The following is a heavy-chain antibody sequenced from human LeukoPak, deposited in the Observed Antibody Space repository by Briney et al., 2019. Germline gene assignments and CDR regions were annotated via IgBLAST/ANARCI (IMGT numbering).Heavy chain of an antibody. J-gene: IGHJ4*02. CDR1: GFTVSSNY. V-gene: IGHV3-66*01. Sequence: GGSLRLSCVASGFTVSSNYMSWVRQAPGKGLEWVSLIYSGGSTFYADSVKGRFTISRDNSKNTLYLQMNSLRAEDTAVYYCARDEYCSGGSCYSDYWGQGTLVTVSS. CDR3: ARDEYCSGGSCYSDY. CDR2: IYSGGST. D-gene: IGHD2-15*01.